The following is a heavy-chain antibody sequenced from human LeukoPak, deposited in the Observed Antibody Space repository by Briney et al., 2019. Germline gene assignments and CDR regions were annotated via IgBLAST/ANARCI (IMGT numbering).Heavy chain of an antibody. Sequence: GGSLRLSCAASGLTFSSYAMSWVRQAPGKGLEWVSVISGSGGRTYYADSVKGRFTISRDDSKNTLSLQLNSLRAEDTAVYYCAKSGPYCSSTSCNYFDYWGQGTLVTVSS. CDR2: ISGSGGRT. CDR3: AKSGPYCSSTSCNYFDY. V-gene: IGHV3-23*01. J-gene: IGHJ4*02. CDR1: GLTFSSYA. D-gene: IGHD2-2*01.